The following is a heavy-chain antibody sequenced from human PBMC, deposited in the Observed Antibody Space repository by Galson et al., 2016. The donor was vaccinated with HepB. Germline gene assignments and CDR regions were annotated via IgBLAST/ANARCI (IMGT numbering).Heavy chain of an antibody. V-gene: IGHV1-69*13. J-gene: IGHJ6*02. D-gene: IGHD5/OR15-5a*01. CDR1: GGTFSSYA. Sequence: SVKVSCKASGGTFSSYAISWVRQAPGQGLEWMGGIIPIFGTANYAQKFQGRVTITADESTSTAYMELSSLRSEDTAVYYCARFPGILAVSNTGLDYYYYGIDVWGQGTTVSVSS. CDR3: ARFPGILAVSNTGLDYYYYGIDV. CDR2: IIPIFGTA.